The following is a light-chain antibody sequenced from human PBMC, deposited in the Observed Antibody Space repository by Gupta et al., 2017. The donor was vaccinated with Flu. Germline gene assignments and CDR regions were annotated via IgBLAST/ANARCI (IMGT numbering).Light chain of an antibody. CDR1: QTIDSR. V-gene: IGKV1-39*01. CDR2: DAS. Sequence: GDRVTIICRASQTIDSRLIWFQQKPGKAPSLLIYDASTLQSGVQSRFSGTGFGTEFTLTIASLHPEDLATYYCQQSYALPYTFGLGTKLEI. CDR3: QQSYALPYT. J-gene: IGKJ2*01.